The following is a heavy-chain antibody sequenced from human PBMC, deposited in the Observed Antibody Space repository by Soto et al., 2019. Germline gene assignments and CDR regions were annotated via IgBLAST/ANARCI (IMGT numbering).Heavy chain of an antibody. CDR3: ARARWYDAFDV. J-gene: IGHJ3*01. D-gene: IGHD2-15*01. Sequence: SSETLSLTCAVSGFFISSGNYWGWIRKPPGKGLEWIGSIFHGGNTYYNPSLKSRVTISVDMSKNQFSLKLNSVTAADTVVYYCARARWYDAFDVWGQGTVVTVS. CDR2: IFHGGNT. V-gene: IGHV4-38-2*01. CDR1: GFFISSGNY.